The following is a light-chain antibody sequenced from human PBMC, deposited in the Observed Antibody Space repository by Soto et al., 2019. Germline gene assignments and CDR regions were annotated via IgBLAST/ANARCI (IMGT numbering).Light chain of an antibody. J-gene: IGLJ1*01. Sequence: QSAPTQPASVSGSPGQSITISCTGTSSDVGGFIYVSWYQQHPGKAPKVMIYEVTNRPSGVSDRFSGSKSGNTASLTISGLQVEDEADYYCSSFTSSGTRVFGTGTKVTVL. CDR2: EVT. CDR1: SSDVGGFIY. V-gene: IGLV2-14*01. CDR3: SSFTSSGTRV.